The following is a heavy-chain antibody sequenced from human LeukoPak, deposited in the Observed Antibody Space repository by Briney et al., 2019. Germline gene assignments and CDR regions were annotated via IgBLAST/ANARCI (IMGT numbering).Heavy chain of an antibody. CDR1: GFSLSNYW. CDR3: AKAVPGLDY. Sequence: GGSLRLSCAASGFSLSNYWISWVRQAPGKGLEWVANIKLDGSEKYYVNSVKGRFTISRDNAKNTLYLQMNSLRAEDTAVYYCAKAVPGLDYWGQGTLVTVSS. V-gene: IGHV3-7*01. D-gene: IGHD3-9*01. J-gene: IGHJ4*02. CDR2: IKLDGSEK.